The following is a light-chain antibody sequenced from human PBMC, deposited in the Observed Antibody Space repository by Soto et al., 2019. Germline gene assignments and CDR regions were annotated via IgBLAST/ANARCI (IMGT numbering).Light chain of an antibody. Sequence: EIVLTQSPATLSLSPGERATLSCGASQTITSAYLAWYQLKPGLAPRLLFYDASNRATGVPDRFSGGGSGTDFTLTISRLEPEDFAVYYCQQYDTSPLTFGGGTKVEIK. CDR2: DAS. V-gene: IGKV3D-20*01. CDR1: QTITSAY. CDR3: QQYDTSPLT. J-gene: IGKJ4*01.